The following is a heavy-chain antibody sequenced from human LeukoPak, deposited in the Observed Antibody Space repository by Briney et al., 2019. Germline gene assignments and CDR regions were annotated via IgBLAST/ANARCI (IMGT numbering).Heavy chain of an antibody. V-gene: IGHV3-23*01. CDR1: GITLSNYG. J-gene: IGHJ4*02. CDR3: AKRGVVIRVILVGFHKEAYYFDS. Sequence: GGSLRLSCAVSGITLSNYGMSWVRQAPGKGLEWVAGISDRGSRTNYADSVKGRFTISTDHPKNTLYLQMNSLRAEDTAVYFCAKRGVVIRVILVGFHKEAYYFDSWGQGAL. D-gene: IGHD3-22*01. CDR2: ISDRGSRT.